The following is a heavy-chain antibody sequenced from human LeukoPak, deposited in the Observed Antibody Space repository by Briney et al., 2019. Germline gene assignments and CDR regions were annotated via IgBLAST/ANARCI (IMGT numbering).Heavy chain of an antibody. Sequence: GGSLRLSCAASGFTLSNSWMHWVRQAPGRGLVWVSRTNGDGSDTSYADSVKGRFTISRDSATNSLYLQMNSLRAEDTAIYYCAKLGGRAVAGTDWFDPWGQGTLVTVSS. CDR1: GFTLSNSW. D-gene: IGHD6-19*01. CDR3: AKLGGRAVAGTDWFDP. V-gene: IGHV3-74*01. J-gene: IGHJ5*02. CDR2: TNGDGSDT.